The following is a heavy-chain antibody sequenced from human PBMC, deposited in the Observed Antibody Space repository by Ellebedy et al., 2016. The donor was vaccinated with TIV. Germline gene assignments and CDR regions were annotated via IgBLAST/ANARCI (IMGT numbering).Heavy chain of an antibody. J-gene: IGHJ3*01. V-gene: IGHV3-7*01. D-gene: IGHD4-17*01. Sequence: GGSLRLSCVASGFSFSSYWMSWVRQAPGKGLEWVANIRQAGSEKYYVDSLKGRFTISRENAKNSLYLQMNSLGVDDSAVYYCATDGSYGDYRSPAHGFEFWGQGTMVTVSS. CDR3: ATDGSYGDYRSPAHGFEF. CDR1: GFSFSSYW. CDR2: IRQAGSEK.